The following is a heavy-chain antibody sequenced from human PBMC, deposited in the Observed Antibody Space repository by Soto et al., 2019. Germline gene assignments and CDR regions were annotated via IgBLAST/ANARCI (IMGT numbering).Heavy chain of an antibody. J-gene: IGHJ3*02. CDR2: ISGSGGST. CDR3: AKVKRGYGARHDAFDI. D-gene: IGHD5-18*01. Sequence: GSLRLSCAASGFTFSSYAMSWVRQAPGKGLEWVSAISGSGGSTYYADSVRGRFTISRDNSKNTLYLQMNSLRAEDTAVYYCAKVKRGYGARHDAFDIWGQGTMVTVS. V-gene: IGHV3-23*01. CDR1: GFTFSSYA.